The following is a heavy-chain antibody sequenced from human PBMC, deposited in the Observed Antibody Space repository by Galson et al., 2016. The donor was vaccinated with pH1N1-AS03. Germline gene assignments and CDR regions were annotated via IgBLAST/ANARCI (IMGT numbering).Heavy chain of an antibody. D-gene: IGHD1-1*01. J-gene: IGHJ6*03. CDR3: AKVGGVFDWNDYNYMDV. CDR1: GFTLRTYD. Sequence: SLRLSCAASGFTLRTYDMHWVRQAPGKGLEWISSISSNSASTYYADSLKGRFTVSRDNAKNSLYLQMDSLSAEDTAVYYCAKVGGVFDWNDYNYMDVWGTGTTVTVAS. CDR2: ISSNSAST. V-gene: IGHV3-21*01.